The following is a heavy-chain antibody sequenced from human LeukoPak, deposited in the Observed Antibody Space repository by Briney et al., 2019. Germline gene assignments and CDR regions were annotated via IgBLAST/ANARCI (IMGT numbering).Heavy chain of an antibody. J-gene: IGHJ4*02. CDR1: GGSLTTHY. V-gene: IGHV4-59*08. CDR3: ARRGAPSKLYYLDS. Sequence: SGTLSLTCTLSGGSLTTHYWAWLRQPPGKGLEWIGFVSKTGDTNSNPSLRSRVTISVDTSKNTFSLQLSSLTAADTAVYFGARRGAPSKLYYLDSWGQGTLVTVSS. D-gene: IGHD1-26*01. CDR2: VSKTGDT.